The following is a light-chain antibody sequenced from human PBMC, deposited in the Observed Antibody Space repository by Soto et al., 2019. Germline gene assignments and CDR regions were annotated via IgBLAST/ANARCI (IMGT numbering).Light chain of an antibody. Sequence: EIVMTQSPATLSVSPGKRATLSCRASQSVSSNLAWYQQKPGQAPRLLTYGASTRATGVPARFSGSGSGTEFTLTISSLQSEDFAVYYCQEYNKWPYTFGQGTKLEIK. J-gene: IGKJ2*01. CDR2: GAS. CDR1: QSVSSN. V-gene: IGKV3-15*01. CDR3: QEYNKWPYT.